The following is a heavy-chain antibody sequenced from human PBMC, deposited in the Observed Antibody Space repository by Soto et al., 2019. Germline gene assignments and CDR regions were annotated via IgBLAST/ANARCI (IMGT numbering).Heavy chain of an antibody. CDR3: ARGARI. Sequence: VQLVESGGDLIQPGGSLRLSCADSSFTFSGYWMYWVRQAPGKGLEWVANIKEDGSEKNYVDSVRGRFTISRDNAKNSLYLQMNSLRAEDTAVYYCARGARIWGQGTMVTVSS. V-gene: IGHV3-7*01. CDR1: SFTFSGYW. CDR2: IKEDGSEK. J-gene: IGHJ3*02.